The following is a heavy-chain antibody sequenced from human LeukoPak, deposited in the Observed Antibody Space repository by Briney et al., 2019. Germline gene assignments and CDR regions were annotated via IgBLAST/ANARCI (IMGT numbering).Heavy chain of an antibody. CDR3: ASDGSGYCSGGSCYLGDWYFDL. V-gene: IGHV4-61*02. CDR1: GGSISSGSYY. J-gene: IGHJ2*01. Sequence: SETLSLTCTVSGGSISSGSYYWSWIRQPAGKGLEWIGRIYTSGSTNYNPSLKSRVTISVDTSKNQFSLKLSSVTAADTAVYYCASDGSGYCSGGSCYLGDWYFDLWGRGTLVTASS. CDR2: IYTSGST. D-gene: IGHD2-15*01.